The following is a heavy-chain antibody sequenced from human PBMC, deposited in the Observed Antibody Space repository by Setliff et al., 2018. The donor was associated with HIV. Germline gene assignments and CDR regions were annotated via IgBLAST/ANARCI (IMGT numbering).Heavy chain of an antibody. J-gene: IGHJ4*02. Sequence: GGSLRLSCAASGFTFSRYWMSWVRQAPGEGLEWVSAILSTGERTFYADSVKGRFTISRDNSKNTVYLQMNSLRAEDTAEYYCAKELAASGLGYFDSWGRGILVTVSS. CDR3: AKELAASGLGYFDS. D-gene: IGHD3-22*01. CDR1: GFTFSRYW. CDR2: ILSTGERT. V-gene: IGHV3-23*01.